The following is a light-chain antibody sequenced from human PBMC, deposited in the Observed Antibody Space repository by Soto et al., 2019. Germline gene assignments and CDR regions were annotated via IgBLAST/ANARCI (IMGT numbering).Light chain of an antibody. J-gene: IGKJ1*01. V-gene: IGKV1-27*01. CDR1: QGIGND. CDR2: AAS. Sequence: IKMTQSPCSLSASVGDRVTITCRAIQGIGNDLGWYQQKPGKAPKLLIYAASSLQSGVPSRFSGSGSGTEFTLTISSLQPEEVATYYCQKYNSAPETFGQWTKL. CDR3: QKYNSAPET.